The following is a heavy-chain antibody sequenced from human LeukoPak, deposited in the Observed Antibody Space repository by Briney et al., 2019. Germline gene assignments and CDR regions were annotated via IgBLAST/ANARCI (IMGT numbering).Heavy chain of an antibody. J-gene: IGHJ4*02. CDR2: ISGSGGST. D-gene: IGHD1-26*01. Sequence: GGSLRLSCAASGFTFSSYAMSWVRQAPGKGLEWVSAISGSGGSTYYADSVKGRFTISRDNSENTLYLQMNSLRAEDTAVYYCAKDSGIVGATIDYWGQGTLVTVSS. CDR3: AKDSGIVGATIDY. CDR1: GFTFSSYA. V-gene: IGHV3-23*01.